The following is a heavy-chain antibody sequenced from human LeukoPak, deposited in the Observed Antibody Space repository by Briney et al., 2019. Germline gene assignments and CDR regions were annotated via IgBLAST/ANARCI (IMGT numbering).Heavy chain of an antibody. CDR1: GGSISNSDYY. V-gene: IGHV4-39*07. D-gene: IGHD3-10*01. J-gene: IGHJ4*02. CDR2: IHNSGTT. Sequence: PSETLSLTCTVSGGSISNSDYYWDWIRQSSGKGLEWIGEIHNSGTTNYNPPLNSRVTISEDTSKNQFYLNLSSVTAADTAVYYCARRNYYNLGSFPIDFWGQGTLVTVSS. CDR3: ARRNYYNLGSFPIDF.